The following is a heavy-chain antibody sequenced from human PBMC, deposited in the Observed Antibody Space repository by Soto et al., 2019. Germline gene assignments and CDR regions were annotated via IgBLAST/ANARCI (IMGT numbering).Heavy chain of an antibody. CDR3: ARDGGRHSGGIDY. Sequence: QVQLVQSGAEVKKPGSSVKVSCKASGGTFSSYSINWVRQAPGQGLEWMGEIIPIFGTANYAQKFQGRVTLTADESTSTYYRELSSLRSEGTAVYYCARDGGRHSGGIDYWGQGTLVTVSS. D-gene: IGHD1-26*01. V-gene: IGHV1-69*01. CDR1: GGTFSSYS. J-gene: IGHJ4*02. CDR2: IIPIFGTA.